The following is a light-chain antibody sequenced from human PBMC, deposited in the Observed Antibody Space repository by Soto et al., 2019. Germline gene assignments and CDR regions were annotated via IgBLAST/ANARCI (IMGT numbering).Light chain of an antibody. CDR1: SSDVGGYNS. Sequence: QSALPQPASVSGSPGQSIAISCTGTSSDVGGYNSVSWYQQHPGKAPKLMIYNVSNRPSGVSDRFSGSKSGNTASLTISGLQAEDEADYYCSSYTSSNTYVFGTGTKVTVL. V-gene: IGLV2-14*03. J-gene: IGLJ1*01. CDR3: SSYTSSNTYV. CDR2: NVS.